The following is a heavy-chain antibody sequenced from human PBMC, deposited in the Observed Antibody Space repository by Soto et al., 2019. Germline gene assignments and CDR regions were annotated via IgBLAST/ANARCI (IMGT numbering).Heavy chain of an antibody. D-gene: IGHD2-21*02. CDR3: TKDVADCGFDCFSGFDS. V-gene: IGHV3-23*01. Sequence: GGSLRLSCAASGFTFTNSAMNWVRQAPGKGLEWVSTMTGSGGSTYYADSVKGRFTISRDTSKNTVYLHMNSLRAEDTAVYYCTKDVADCGFDCFSGFDSWGQGTLVTVSS. CDR2: MTGSGGST. J-gene: IGHJ4*02. CDR1: GFTFTNSA.